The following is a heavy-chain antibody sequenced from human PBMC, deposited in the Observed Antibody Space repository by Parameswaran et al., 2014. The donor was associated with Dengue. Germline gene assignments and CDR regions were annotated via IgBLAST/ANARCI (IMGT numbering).Heavy chain of an antibody. Sequence: RWIRQPPGKGLEWIGEINHSGSTNYNPSLKSRVTISVDTSKNQFSLKLSSVTAADTAVYYCARINLGRITMVRGVIDYWGQGTLVTVSS. CDR3: ARINLGRITMVRGVIDY. CDR2: INHSGST. J-gene: IGHJ4*02. V-gene: IGHV4-34*01. D-gene: IGHD3-10*01.